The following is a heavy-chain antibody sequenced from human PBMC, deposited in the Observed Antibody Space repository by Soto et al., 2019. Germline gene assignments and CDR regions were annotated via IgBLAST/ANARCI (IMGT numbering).Heavy chain of an antibody. J-gene: IGHJ6*02. CDR2: INHSGST. CDR3: ARVRQHPPRYYGMDV. Sequence: QVQLQQWGAGLLKPSETLSLTCAVYGGSFSGYYWSWIRQPPGKGLEWIGEINHSGSTNYNPSLKSRVTISVDTSKNQFSLKLSSVTAADTAVYYCARVRQHPPRYYGMDVWGQGTTVTVSS. V-gene: IGHV4-34*01. CDR1: GGSFSGYY. D-gene: IGHD6-13*01.